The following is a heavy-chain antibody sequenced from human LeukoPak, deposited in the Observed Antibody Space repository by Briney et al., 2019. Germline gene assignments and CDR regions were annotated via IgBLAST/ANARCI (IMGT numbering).Heavy chain of an antibody. Sequence: GGSLRLSCAASGFTFSNAWMSWVRQAPGKGLEWVGRIKSKTDGGTTDYAAPVKGRFTISRDDSKNTLYLQMSSLRGEDTAVYYCARGHRPYTSACLFDSWGQGTLVTVSS. CDR2: IKSKTDGGTT. V-gene: IGHV3-15*01. J-gene: IGHJ4*02. D-gene: IGHD6-25*01. CDR1: GFTFSNAW. CDR3: ARGHRPYTSACLFDS.